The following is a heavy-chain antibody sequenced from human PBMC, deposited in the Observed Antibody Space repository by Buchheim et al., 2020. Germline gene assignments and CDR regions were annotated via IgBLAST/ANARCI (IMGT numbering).Heavy chain of an antibody. Sequence: EVQLVESGGGLVQPGGSLRLSCAASGFTFSDLWMHWVRQTPGKGLMWVSRINSDGSSTIYGESVKGRLTVSRDNAKNTLYLQMNSLRAEDTGVYYCARDPLLNGGTLDYWGQRT. J-gene: IGHJ4*02. V-gene: IGHV3-74*01. CDR3: ARDPLLNGGTLDY. CDR2: INSDGSST. CDR1: GFTFSDLW. D-gene: IGHD1-1*01.